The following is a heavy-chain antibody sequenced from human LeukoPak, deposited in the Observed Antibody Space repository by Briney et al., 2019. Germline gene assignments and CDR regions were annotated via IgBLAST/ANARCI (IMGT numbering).Heavy chain of an antibody. Sequence: GGSLRLSCAASGFTFSSYAMHWVRQAPGKGLEYVSAISSNGGSTYYANSVKGRFTISRDNSKNTLYLRMGSLRAEDMAVYYCARLGSTEEFDPWGQGTLVTVSS. CDR2: ISSNGGST. V-gene: IGHV3-64*01. CDR3: ARLGSTEEFDP. CDR1: GFTFSSYA. D-gene: IGHD3-10*01. J-gene: IGHJ5*02.